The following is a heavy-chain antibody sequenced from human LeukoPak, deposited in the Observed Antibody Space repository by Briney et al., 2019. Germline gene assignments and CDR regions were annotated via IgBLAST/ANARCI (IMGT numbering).Heavy chain of an antibody. CDR3: AKHRENYYESSHVGLDP. J-gene: IGHJ5*02. CDR1: GDSVSRSY. D-gene: IGHD3-22*01. Sequence: SETLSLTCTVSGDSVSRSYWSWIRQPPGKGLEWIGYISPSGVTSYSPALKSRVSISRDTSKNEFSLRLSSSTAADTAINFCAKHRENYYESSHVGLDPWGQGSWVIVSS. V-gene: IGHV4-4*09. CDR2: ISPSGVT.